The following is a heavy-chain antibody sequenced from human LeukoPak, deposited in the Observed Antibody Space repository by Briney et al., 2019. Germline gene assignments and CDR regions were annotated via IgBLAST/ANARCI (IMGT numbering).Heavy chain of an antibody. CDR3: TTSVTHTRDP. Sequence: ASVTVSCKASGNDFSDFYFNWVRQAPGRGLEWVGWINPHSRATHYAQRFRGRVTMEASITTGYMELNSLTSDDTAVYCVTTSVTHTRDPWGQGTLVTVSS. CDR1: GNDFSDFY. CDR2: INPHSRAT. D-gene: IGHD5/OR15-5a*01. J-gene: IGHJ5*02. V-gene: IGHV1-2*02.